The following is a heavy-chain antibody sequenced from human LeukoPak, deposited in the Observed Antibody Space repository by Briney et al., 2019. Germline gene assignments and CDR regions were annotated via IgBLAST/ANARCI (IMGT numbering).Heavy chain of an antibody. V-gene: IGHV3-23*01. CDR3: ARRAGAYSHPYDY. CDR1: GFTFSSYG. Sequence: GGTLRLSCAASGFTFSSYGMSWVRQAPGKGLEWVSAISGSGGSTYYADSVKGRFTISRDNSKNTLYLQMNSLRADDTAVYYCARRAGAYSHPYDYWGQGTLVTVSS. J-gene: IGHJ4*02. D-gene: IGHD4/OR15-4a*01. CDR2: ISGSGGST.